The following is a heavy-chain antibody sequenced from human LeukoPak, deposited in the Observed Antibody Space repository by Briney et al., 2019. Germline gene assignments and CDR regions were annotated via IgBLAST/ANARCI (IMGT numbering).Heavy chain of an antibody. CDR2: IITSCGTA. D-gene: IGHD3-10*01. Sequence: GASVTVSFTGSGGTFSIYAISWVRQGPGQGSGWMGGIITSCGTANYAQNSQGRVTITADKSTSTAYMELSSLRSEDTAVYYCARAGSGWFGESDDAFDIWGQGTMVTVSS. CDR1: GGTFSIYA. J-gene: IGHJ3*02. CDR3: ARAGSGWFGESDDAFDI. V-gene: IGHV1-69*06.